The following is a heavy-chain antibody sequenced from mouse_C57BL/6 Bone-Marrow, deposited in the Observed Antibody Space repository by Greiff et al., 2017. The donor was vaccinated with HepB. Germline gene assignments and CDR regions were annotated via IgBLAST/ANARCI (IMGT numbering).Heavy chain of an antibody. V-gene: IGHV14-4*01. CDR3: TQGDSIDY. J-gene: IGHJ2*01. CDR1: GFNIKDDY. CDR2: IDPENGDT. D-gene: IGHD2-10*02. Sequence: EVQLQQSGAELVRPGASVKLSCTASGFNIKDDYMHWVKQRPEQGLEWIGWIDPENGDTEYYTKFQGKATITADTSSNTAYLQLSRLTSEDTAVYYCTQGDSIDYWGQGTTLTDSS.